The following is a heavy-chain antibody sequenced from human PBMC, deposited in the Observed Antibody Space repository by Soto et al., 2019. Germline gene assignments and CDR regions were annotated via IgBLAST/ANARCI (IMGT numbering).Heavy chain of an antibody. CDR3: ARDGYYYDSSGYYYYFDY. CDR2: IIPIFGTA. CDR1: GGTFSSYA. Sequence: QVQLVQSGAEVKKPGSSVKVSCKASGGTFSSYAISWVRQAPGQGLEWMGGIIPIFGTANYAQKFQGRVTITADESTSTAYMELSSLRSEDTAVYYCARDGYYYDSSGYYYYFDYWGQRTLVTVSS. V-gene: IGHV1-69*12. D-gene: IGHD3-22*01. J-gene: IGHJ4*02.